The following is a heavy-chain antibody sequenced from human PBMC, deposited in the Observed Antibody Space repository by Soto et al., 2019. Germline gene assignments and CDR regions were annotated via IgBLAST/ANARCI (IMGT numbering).Heavy chain of an antibody. D-gene: IGHD3-22*01. CDR2: IWYDGSNK. J-gene: IGHJ4*02. CDR1: GFTFSSYG. CDR3: AREATGYYYDSSGPFDY. V-gene: IGHV3-33*01. Sequence: GGSLRLSCAASGFTFSSYGMHWVRQAPGKGLEWVAVIWYDGSNKYYADSVKGRFTISRDNSKNTLYLQMNSLRAEDTAVYYCAREATGYYYDSSGPFDYWGQGTLVTVSS.